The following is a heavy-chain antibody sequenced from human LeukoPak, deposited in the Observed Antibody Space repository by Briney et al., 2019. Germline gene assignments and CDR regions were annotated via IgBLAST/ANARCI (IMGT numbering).Heavy chain of an antibody. D-gene: IGHD6-19*01. Sequence: SETLSLTCTVSGVSVSSGDYCWSWIRQPPGKGLEWIGYIDDSGCTYDNPSLRFRVTISVATSKNQFSLKLSPVTAPDTDVYYCARVARGSGWFYFDHWGQGTLVTVSS. J-gene: IGHJ4*02. V-gene: IGHV4-30-4*01. CDR2: IDDSGCT. CDR3: ARVARGSGWFYFDH. CDR1: GVSVSSGDYC.